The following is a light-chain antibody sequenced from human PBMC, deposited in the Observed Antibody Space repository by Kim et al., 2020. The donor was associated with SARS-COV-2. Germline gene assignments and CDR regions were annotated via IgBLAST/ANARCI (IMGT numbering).Light chain of an antibody. V-gene: IGKV3-20*01. CDR2: GAS. Sequence: SPGQRATLTCKASQSVGNNYLAWYQQRPGQAPRLLIYGASSRATGIPDRFSGSGSGTDFTLTITRLEPEDFAVYYCQQYSSSPATFGQGTKVDIK. CDR1: QSVGNNY. J-gene: IGKJ1*01. CDR3: QQYSSSPAT.